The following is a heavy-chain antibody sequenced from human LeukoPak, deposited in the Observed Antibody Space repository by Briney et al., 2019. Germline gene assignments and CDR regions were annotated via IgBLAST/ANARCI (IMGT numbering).Heavy chain of an antibody. Sequence: GGSLRLSCAASGFNFDEYSMSWVRQAPGKGLEWVSLIYRDGGSTHYAESVKDRFTISKDTNTNSLYLQMDSLRTEDTAFYYCVKNNYRWTVAGPFDHWGQGSLVTVSS. V-gene: IGHV3-43*01. CDR2: IYRDGGST. CDR3: VKNNYRWTVAGPFDH. D-gene: IGHD6-19*01. J-gene: IGHJ4*02. CDR1: GFNFDEYS.